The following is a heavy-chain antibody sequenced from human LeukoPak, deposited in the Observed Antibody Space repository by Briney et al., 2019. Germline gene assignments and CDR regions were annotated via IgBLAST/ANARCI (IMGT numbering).Heavy chain of an antibody. CDR1: GFTFSSYA. CDR3: AKDGASMIVVVRYYFDY. D-gene: IGHD3-22*01. V-gene: IGHV3-23*01. CDR2: ISGSGGST. Sequence: GGSLRLSCAASGFTFSSYAMGWVRQAPGKGLEWVSAISGSGGSTYYADSVKGRFTISRDNSKNTLYLQMNSLRAEDTAVYYCAKDGASMIVVVRYYFDYWGQGTLVTVSS. J-gene: IGHJ4*02.